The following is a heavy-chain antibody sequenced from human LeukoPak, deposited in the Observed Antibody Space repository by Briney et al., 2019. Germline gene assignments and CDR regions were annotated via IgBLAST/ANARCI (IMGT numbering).Heavy chain of an antibody. CDR1: GFTFTRFD. V-gene: IGHV3-13*01. D-gene: IGHD2/OR15-2a*01. CDR3: AKGAAYSTTGRPYYFDY. Sequence: GGSLRLSCIASGFTFTRFDMHWVRQPPGKSLQWVSSIGTSGDAYSLESVKGRFSISRDDAANSLHLQMSSLRADDTAVYYCAKGAAYSTTGRPYYFDYWGQGILVTVSS. J-gene: IGHJ4*02. CDR2: IGTSGDA.